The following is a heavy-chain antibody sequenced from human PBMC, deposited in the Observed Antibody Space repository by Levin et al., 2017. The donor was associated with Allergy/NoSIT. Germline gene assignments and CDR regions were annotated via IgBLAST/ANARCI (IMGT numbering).Heavy chain of an antibody. CDR1: GFTFSSYA. J-gene: IGHJ4*02. D-gene: IGHD6-13*01. CDR2: ISYDGSNK. CDR3: ARDDYSSSWYCPGY. V-gene: IGHV3-30*04. Sequence: SCAASGFTFSSYAMHWVRQAPGKGLEWVAVISYDGSNKYYADSVKGRFTISRDNSKNTLYLQMNSLRAEDTAVYYCARDDYSSSWYCPGYWGQGTLVTVSS.